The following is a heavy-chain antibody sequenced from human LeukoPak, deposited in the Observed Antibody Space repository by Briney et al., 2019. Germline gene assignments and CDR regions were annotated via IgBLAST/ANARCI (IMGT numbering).Heavy chain of an antibody. V-gene: IGHV3-9*03. CDR2: ISWHSGSI. J-gene: IGHJ5*02. Sequence: GGSLRLSCAASGFTFDDYAMHWVRQAPGKGLEWVSGISWHSGSIGYADSVKGRFTISRDNAKNSLYLQMNNLRAEDMALYYCAKSAHSSTWYGSSWFDPWGQGTLVTVSS. D-gene: IGHD6-13*01. CDR1: GFTFDDYA. CDR3: AKSAHSSTWYGSSWFDP.